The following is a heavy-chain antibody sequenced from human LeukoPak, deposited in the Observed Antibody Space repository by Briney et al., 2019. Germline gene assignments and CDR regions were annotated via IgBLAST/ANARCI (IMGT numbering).Heavy chain of an antibody. CDR2: ISGGGDIT. CDR1: GFNFANHA. Sequence: GGSLRLSCAASGFNFANHAMSWVRQTAGKGLEWVSAISGGGDITYYADSVKGRFTISRDNSKDTLFLQMHSLRPGDTAVYYCAKVTTKDSSGYYYFDYWGQGTLVTVSS. V-gene: IGHV3-23*01. D-gene: IGHD3-22*01. J-gene: IGHJ4*02. CDR3: AKVTTKDSSGYYYFDY.